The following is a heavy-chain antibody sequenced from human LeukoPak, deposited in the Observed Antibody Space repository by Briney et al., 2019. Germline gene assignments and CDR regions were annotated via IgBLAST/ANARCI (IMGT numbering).Heavy chain of an antibody. CDR2: INDSGRT. J-gene: IGHJ6*03. CDR3: ARRWNYGRNYYIDV. CDR1: GGSFSNYY. D-gene: IGHD1-7*01. Sequence: SETLSLTCAAYGGSFSNYYWSWIRQTPGKGMEWIGEINDSGRTSYNPSLMSRVTVSVDTSTNQFSLRLTSVTATDTAVYYCARRWNYGRNYYIDVWGKGAAVSVSS. V-gene: IGHV4-34*01.